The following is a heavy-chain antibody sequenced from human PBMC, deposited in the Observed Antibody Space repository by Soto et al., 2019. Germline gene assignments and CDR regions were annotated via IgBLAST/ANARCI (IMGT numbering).Heavy chain of an antibody. D-gene: IGHD4-17*01. V-gene: IGHV3-7*01. CDR3: ARTGTEFYGDYPAGPAEGPHYYYYYYMDV. Sequence: GGSLRLSCAASGFTFSSYWMSWVRQAPGKGLEWVANIKQDGSEKYYVDSVKGRFTISRDNAKNSLYLQMNSLRAEDTAVYYCARTGTEFYGDYPAGPAEGPHYYYYYYMDVWGKGTTVTVSS. CDR1: GFTFSSYW. CDR2: IKQDGSEK. J-gene: IGHJ6*03.